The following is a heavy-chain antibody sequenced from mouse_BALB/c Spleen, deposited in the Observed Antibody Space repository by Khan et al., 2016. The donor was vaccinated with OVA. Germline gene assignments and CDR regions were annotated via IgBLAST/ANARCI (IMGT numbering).Heavy chain of an antibody. CDR2: IRLKSNNYAT. CDR3: TRAWDWYFKV. CDR1: GFILSNYW. J-gene: IGHJ1*01. V-gene: IGHV6-6*02. Sequence: QLVESGGGLVQPGGSMKLSCVDSGFILSNYWMNWVRQSPETGLEWVAEIRLKSNNYATHYAESVKGRFSISRDDSKSSVYLQMNDLRTEDTGIYYCTRAWDWYFKVWSAGTTVTVSS. D-gene: IGHD4-1*01.